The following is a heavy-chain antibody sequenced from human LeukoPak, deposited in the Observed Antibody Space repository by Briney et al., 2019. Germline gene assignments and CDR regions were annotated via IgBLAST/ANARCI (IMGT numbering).Heavy chain of an antibody. CDR2: INHSGST. Sequence: SETLSLTCAVYGGSFSGYYWSWIRQPPGKGLEWIGEINHSGSTNYNPSLKSRVTISVDTSKNQFSLKLSSVTAADTAVYYCARASVSTMVRGVKNGMDVWGQGTTVTVSS. V-gene: IGHV4-34*01. CDR1: GGSFSGYY. D-gene: IGHD3-10*01. CDR3: ARASVSTMVRGVKNGMDV. J-gene: IGHJ6*02.